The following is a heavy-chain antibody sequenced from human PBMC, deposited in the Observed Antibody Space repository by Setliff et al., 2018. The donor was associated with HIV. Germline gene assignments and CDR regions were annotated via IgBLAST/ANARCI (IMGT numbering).Heavy chain of an antibody. CDR1: GGSFGDYH. V-gene: IGHV4-4*07. D-gene: IGHD6-13*01. CDR3: ARDSSIWYLNGDDWFDP. CDR2: IFRSGTT. Sequence: SETLSLTCTLSGGSFGDYHWSWIRQPAGRGLEWIGRIFRSGTTDYKFSLKSRVTISIDTSRNQFSLKLSSVTAADTAFYYCARDSSIWYLNGDDWFDPWGQGTLVTVSS. J-gene: IGHJ5*02.